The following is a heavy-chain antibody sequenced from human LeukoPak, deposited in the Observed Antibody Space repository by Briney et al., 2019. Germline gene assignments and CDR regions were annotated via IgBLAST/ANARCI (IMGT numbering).Heavy chain of an antibody. Sequence: GGSLRLSCAASGFTFSSYAMSWVREAPGKGLEWVSAISGSGGSTYYADSVKGRFTISRDNSKNTLYLQMNSLRAEDTAVYYCAKGYGDYSGWYFDYWGQGTLVTVPS. CDR3: AKGYGDYSGWYFDY. V-gene: IGHV3-23*01. J-gene: IGHJ4*02. D-gene: IGHD4-17*01. CDR2: ISGSGGST. CDR1: GFTFSSYA.